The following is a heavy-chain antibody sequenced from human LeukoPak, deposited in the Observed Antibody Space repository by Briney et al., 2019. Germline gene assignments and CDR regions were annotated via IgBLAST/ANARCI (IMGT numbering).Heavy chain of an antibody. CDR1: GFTFSSYG. V-gene: IGHV3-30*18. Sequence: GGSLRLSCVASGFTFSSYGMHWVRQGPGKGPQWVARISYDGTNKYYEDSMKGRFTISRDKSKNTLYLQMNSLRAEDTAVYYCAKVYFRSVSGPPSRWGQGTLVTVSS. CDR2: ISYDGTNK. CDR3: AKVYFRSVSGPPSR. J-gene: IGHJ4*02. D-gene: IGHD2-8*01.